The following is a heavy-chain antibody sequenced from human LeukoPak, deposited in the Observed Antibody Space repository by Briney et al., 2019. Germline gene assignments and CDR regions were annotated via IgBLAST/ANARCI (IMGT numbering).Heavy chain of an antibody. CDR3: ARRRATSDY. J-gene: IGHJ4*02. CDR1: GGSISSYY. Sequence: PSETLSLTCTVSGGSISSYYWSWIRQPPGKGLEWIGYIYYSGSTNYNPSLKSRVTISVDTSKNQFSLKLSSVTAADTAVYYCARRRATSDYWGQGTLVTVSS. CDR2: IYYSGST. V-gene: IGHV4-59*08. D-gene: IGHD1-1*01.